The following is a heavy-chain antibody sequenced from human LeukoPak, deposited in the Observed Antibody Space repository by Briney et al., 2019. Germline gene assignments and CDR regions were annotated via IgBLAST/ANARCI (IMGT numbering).Heavy chain of an antibody. D-gene: IGHD4-23*01. CDR2: INPNSGGT. V-gene: IGHV1-2*02. Sequence: ASVKVSCKASGYTFTGYYMHWVRQAPGQGLEWMGWINPNSGGTNYAQKFQGRVTMTRDTSISTAYMELSRLRSDDTAVYYCARHEYGGNGDDAFDIWGQGTMVTVSS. CDR3: ARHEYGGNGDDAFDI. J-gene: IGHJ3*02. CDR1: GYTFTGYY.